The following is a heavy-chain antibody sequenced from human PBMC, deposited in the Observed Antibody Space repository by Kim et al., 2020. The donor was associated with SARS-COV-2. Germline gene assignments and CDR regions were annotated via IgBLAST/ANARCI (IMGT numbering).Heavy chain of an antibody. CDR2: INSFGRER. CDR1: GFSFSSYW. D-gene: IGHD3-10*01. V-gene: IGHV3-74*01. J-gene: IGHJ6*01. CDR3: VRWDYGSGSLHSGMDA. Sequence: GGSLRLSCEASGFSFSSYWMHWVRQAPGKGLVWVSRINSFGRERDYADSVKGRFTISRDNAKNTLYLQMNSLSVEDTAVYYCVRWDYGSGSLHSGMDAWG.